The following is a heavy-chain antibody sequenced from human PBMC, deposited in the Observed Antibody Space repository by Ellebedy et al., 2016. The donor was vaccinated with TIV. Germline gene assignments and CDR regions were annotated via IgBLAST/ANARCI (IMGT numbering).Heavy chain of an antibody. J-gene: IGHJ4*02. D-gene: IGHD3-10*01. V-gene: IGHV1-46*01. CDR3: ARGQSYYGSGSYYPS. CDR2: INPSGGST. Sequence: ASVKVSXXASGYTFTSYYMHWVRQAPGQGLEWMGIINPSGGSTSYAQKFQGRVTMTRDTSTSTVYMELSSLRSEDTAVYYCARGQSYYGSGSYYPSWGQGTLVTVSS. CDR1: GYTFTSYY.